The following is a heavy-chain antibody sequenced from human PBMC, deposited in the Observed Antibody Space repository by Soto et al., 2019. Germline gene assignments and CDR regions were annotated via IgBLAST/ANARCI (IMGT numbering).Heavy chain of an antibody. V-gene: IGHV3-7*01. J-gene: IGHJ4*02. Sequence: EVQLVESGGTLVQPGGSLRLSCTASGFTFSTFWMNWVRQAPGKGLEWVANIKADGSDKYYVDSVKGRFTISRDNAGNSLFLQMSSLSAEDTAVYYCTRGHYHNSLWGQGTLVTVSS. CDR2: IKADGSDK. CDR3: TRGHYHNSL. CDR1: GFTFSTFW. D-gene: IGHD1-1*01.